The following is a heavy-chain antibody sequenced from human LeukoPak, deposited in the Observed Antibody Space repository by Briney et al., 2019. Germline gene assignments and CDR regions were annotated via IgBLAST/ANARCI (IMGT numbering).Heavy chain of an antibody. Sequence: SETLSLTCSVSGYSIANGYHWAWVRQPPGKRLEWLGSIYQSGSTYDNLSLKSRLTMSVDTSKNQFPLTMRAVTAADTALYYCARSEINDYMRFWGQGILVTVSS. V-gene: IGHV4-38-2*01. D-gene: IGHD4-11*01. CDR1: GYSIANGYH. J-gene: IGHJ4*02. CDR3: ARSEINDYMRF. CDR2: IYQSGST.